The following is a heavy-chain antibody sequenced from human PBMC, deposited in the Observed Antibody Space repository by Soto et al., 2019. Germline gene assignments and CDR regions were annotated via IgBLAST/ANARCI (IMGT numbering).Heavy chain of an antibody. CDR1: GGSIRSGEYY. D-gene: IGHD3-3*01. CDR3: ARGTLTMEAFEI. Sequence: PSETLSLTCTVSGGSIRSGEYYWSWIRQPPGKGLEWIGYIYYSGSAYYNPSLKSRVTISVDTSKNQFSLKLSSVTAADTAVYYCARGTLTMEAFEIWGQGTMVTVSS. J-gene: IGHJ3*02. CDR2: IYYSGSA. V-gene: IGHV4-30-4*01.